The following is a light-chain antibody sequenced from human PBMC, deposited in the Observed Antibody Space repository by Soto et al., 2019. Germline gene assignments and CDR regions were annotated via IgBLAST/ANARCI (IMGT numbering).Light chain of an antibody. V-gene: IGKV3-20*01. CDR3: QQYATSQCS. CDR2: DTS. J-gene: IGKJ2*04. CDR1: QSVSRSY. Sequence: EVVLTQSPGTLSLSPGERATLSCRASQSVSRSYLAWYQQQPGQAPRLLIYDTSTRATGIPDRFNGSGSGTDFTLTISRLEPEDFAFYYCQQYATSQCSFGQGTKVEFK.